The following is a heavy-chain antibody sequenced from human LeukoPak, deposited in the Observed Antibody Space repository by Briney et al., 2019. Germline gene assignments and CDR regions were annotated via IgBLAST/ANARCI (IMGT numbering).Heavy chain of an antibody. Sequence: GRSLRLSCVASGFTFTNYAMHWVRQAPGKGLEWVAVVSYDGNNKYNADSVKGRFTISRDNSKNTLYLQMNSLRAEDTAVYYCASGGLTSWWYFDLWGRGTLVTVSS. V-gene: IGHV3-30-3*01. CDR2: VSYDGNNK. CDR3: ASGGLTSWWYFDL. D-gene: IGHD3-16*01. J-gene: IGHJ2*01. CDR1: GFTFTNYA.